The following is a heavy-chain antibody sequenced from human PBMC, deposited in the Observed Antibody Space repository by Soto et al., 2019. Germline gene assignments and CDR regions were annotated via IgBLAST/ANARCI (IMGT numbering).Heavy chain of an antibody. Sequence: PSETLSLTCTVSGGSISSSSYYWGWIRQPPGKGLEWIGSIYYSGSTYYNPSLKSRVTISVDTSKDQFSLKLSSVTAADTAVYYCATPEKSDFWSGYYNPTGYWGQGTLVTVSS. D-gene: IGHD3-3*01. CDR1: GGSISSSSYY. CDR2: IYYSGST. V-gene: IGHV4-39*01. CDR3: ATPEKSDFWSGYYNPTGY. J-gene: IGHJ4*02.